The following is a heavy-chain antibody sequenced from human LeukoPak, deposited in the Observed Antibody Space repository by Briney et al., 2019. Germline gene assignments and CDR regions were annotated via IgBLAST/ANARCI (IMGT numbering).Heavy chain of an antibody. CDR3: ARVMPWDGYNPYYFDY. D-gene: IGHD5-24*01. J-gene: IGHJ4*02. Sequence: ASVKVSCKASGYTFTSYDINRVRQATGQGLEWMGWMNPNSGNTGYAQKFQGRVTITTNTSTSTAYMELSGLRSEDTAVYYCARVMPWDGYNPYYFDYWGQGTLVTVSS. CDR1: GYTFTSYD. CDR2: MNPNSGNT. V-gene: IGHV1-8*03.